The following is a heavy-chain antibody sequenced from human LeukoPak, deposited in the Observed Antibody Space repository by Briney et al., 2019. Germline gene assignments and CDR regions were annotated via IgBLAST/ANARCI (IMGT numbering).Heavy chain of an antibody. CDR2: IYYSGST. V-gene: IGHV4-59*01. D-gene: IGHD6-13*01. CDR1: GGSISSYY. CDR3: ARGQYSSSWYRFDY. J-gene: IGHJ4*02. Sequence: PSETLSLTCTVSGGSISSYYWSWIRQPPGKGLEWIGYIYYSGSTNYNPSLKSRVTISVDTSKNQFSLKLSSVTAADTAVYYCARGQYSSSWYRFDYWGQGTLVTVSS.